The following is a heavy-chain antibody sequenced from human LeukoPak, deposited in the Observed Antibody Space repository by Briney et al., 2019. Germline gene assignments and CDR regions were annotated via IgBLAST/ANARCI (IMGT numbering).Heavy chain of an antibody. CDR2: VSSSSSLI. Sequence: PGGSLRLSCAASGFTLNMYSMNWVRQAPGKGLEWVSYVSSSSSLIYYSDSVRGRFTISRDSATNSVSLQMNSLRVEDTAVYYCAREDGYCSGGSCYTWYYVDVWGKGTAVTVSS. J-gene: IGHJ6*03. CDR3: AREDGYCSGGSCYTWYYVDV. CDR1: GFTLNMYS. D-gene: IGHD2-15*01. V-gene: IGHV3-48*01.